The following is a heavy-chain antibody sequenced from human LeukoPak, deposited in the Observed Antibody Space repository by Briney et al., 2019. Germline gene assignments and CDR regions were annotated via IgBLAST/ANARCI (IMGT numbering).Heavy chain of an antibody. CDR3: ARGAVDLGAFDI. D-gene: IGHD5-12*01. CDR2: ISSSGSTI. Sequence: GGSLRLSCAASGFTFSSYEMNWVRQAPGKGLEWVSYISSSGSTIYYADSVKGRFTISRDNAKNSLYLQMNSLRAEDTAVYYCARGAVDLGAFDIWGQGTMVTVSS. J-gene: IGHJ3*02. V-gene: IGHV3-48*03. CDR1: GFTFSSYE.